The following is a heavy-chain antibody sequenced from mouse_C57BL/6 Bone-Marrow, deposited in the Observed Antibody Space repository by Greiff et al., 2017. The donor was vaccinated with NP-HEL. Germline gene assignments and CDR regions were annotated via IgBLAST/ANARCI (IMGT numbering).Heavy chain of an antibody. CDR1: GYAFSSSW. CDR2: IYPGDGDT. V-gene: IGHV1-82*01. D-gene: IGHD2-1*01. CDR3: AIYGNRGFAY. Sequence: QVQLKESGPELVKPGASVKISCKASGYAFSSSWMNWVKQRPGKGLEWIGRIYPGDGDTNYNGKFKGKATLTADKSSSTAYMQLSSLTSEDSAVYFCAIYGNRGFAYWGQGTLVTVSA. J-gene: IGHJ3*01.